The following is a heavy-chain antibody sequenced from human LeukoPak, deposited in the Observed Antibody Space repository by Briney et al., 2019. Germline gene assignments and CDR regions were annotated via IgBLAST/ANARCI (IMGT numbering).Heavy chain of an antibody. V-gene: IGHV3-23*01. D-gene: IGHD2-2*01. CDR1: GFTFSSYA. CDR3: AKDRVVPAAILGY. Sequence: GGFLRLSCAASGFTFSSYAMSWVRQAPGKGLEWVSAISGSGGSTYYADSVKGRFTISRDNPKNTLYLQMNSLRAEDTAVYYCAKDRVVPAAILGYWGQGTLVTVSS. J-gene: IGHJ4*02. CDR2: ISGSGGST.